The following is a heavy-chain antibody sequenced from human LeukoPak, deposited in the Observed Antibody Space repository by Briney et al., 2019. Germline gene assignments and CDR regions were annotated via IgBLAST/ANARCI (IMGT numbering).Heavy chain of an antibody. J-gene: IGHJ3*01. D-gene: IGHD3-16*02. CDR3: AKDIQLST. V-gene: IGHV3-23*01. Sequence: PGGSLRLSCAASGFTFSDSAMTWVRQVPGKGLEWVSLISSSGGNTYYADSVKGRFTISRDNSKNTLSLQMNSLRVEDTAIYYCAKDIQLSTWGLGTMVTASS. CDR1: GFTFSDSA. CDR2: ISSSGGNT.